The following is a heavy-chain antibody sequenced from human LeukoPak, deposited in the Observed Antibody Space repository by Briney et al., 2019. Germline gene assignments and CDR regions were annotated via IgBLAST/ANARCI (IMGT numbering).Heavy chain of an antibody. CDR1: GGTFSSYA. Sequence: SVKVSCKASGGTFSSYAISWVRQAPGQGLEWMGGIIPIFGTANYAQKFQGRVTITTDESTSTAYMELSSLRSEDTAVYYCARARPKYQLLYVFDYWGQGTLVTVSS. CDR3: ARARPKYQLLYVFDY. D-gene: IGHD2-2*02. CDR2: IIPIFGTA. J-gene: IGHJ4*02. V-gene: IGHV1-69*05.